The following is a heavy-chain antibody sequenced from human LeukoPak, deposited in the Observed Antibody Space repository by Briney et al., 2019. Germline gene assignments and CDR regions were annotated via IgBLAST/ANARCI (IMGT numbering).Heavy chain of an antibody. D-gene: IGHD3-16*01. CDR1: GFTFSNDW. CDR2: IKYDGSEK. CDR3: ARGLGGGY. V-gene: IGHV3-7*02. Sequence: GGSLRLSCAASGFTFSNDWMTWVRQAPGKGLEWVANIKYDGSEKNYVDSVKGRFTISRDNAKNPLYLQMNSLRAEDTAVYYCARGLGGGYWGQGTQVTVSS. J-gene: IGHJ4*02.